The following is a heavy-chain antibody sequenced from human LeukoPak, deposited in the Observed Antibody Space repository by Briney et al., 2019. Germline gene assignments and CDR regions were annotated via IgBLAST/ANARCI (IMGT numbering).Heavy chain of an antibody. D-gene: IGHD6-19*01. Sequence: TGGSLRLSCAASGFPFSSYAMSWVRQAPGKGLEWVSAISGSAYSTYYAASVKGRFTISRDNSKNTLYLQMNSLRAEDTAVYYCAKETVAAPPIDYWGQGTLVTVSS. V-gene: IGHV3-23*01. CDR3: AKETVAAPPIDY. J-gene: IGHJ4*02. CDR1: GFPFSSYA. CDR2: ISGSAYST.